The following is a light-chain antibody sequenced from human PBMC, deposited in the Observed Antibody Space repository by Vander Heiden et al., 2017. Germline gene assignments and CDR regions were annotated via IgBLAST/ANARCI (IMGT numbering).Light chain of an antibody. V-gene: IGKV1-39*01. CDR2: AAS. CDR3: QQSYSTPWT. CDR1: QSISSY. Sequence: DIQLPHSPSSLSSSVGDRVTITCRASQSISSYLNWYQQKPGKAPKLLIYAASSLQSGVPSRFSGSGSGTDFTLTISSLQPEDFATYYWQQSYSTPWTFGQGTKVEIK. J-gene: IGKJ1*01.